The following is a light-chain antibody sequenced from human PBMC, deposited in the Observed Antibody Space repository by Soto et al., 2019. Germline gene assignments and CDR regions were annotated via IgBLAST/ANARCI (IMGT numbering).Light chain of an antibody. CDR1: QSVSSSY. CDR2: GAS. CDR3: QQYGSSLYT. V-gene: IGKV3-20*01. Sequence: ETLLTQSPGTLSLSPGERATLSCRASQSVSSSYLAWYQQKPGQAPRLLIYGASIRATGIPDRFSGSGSGTDFTLTISRLEPEDFAVYYCQQYGSSLYTFGQGTKLEIK. J-gene: IGKJ2*01.